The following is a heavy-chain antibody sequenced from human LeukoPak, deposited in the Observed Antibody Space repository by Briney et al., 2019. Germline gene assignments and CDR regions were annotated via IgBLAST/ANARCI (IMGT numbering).Heavy chain of an antibody. CDR3: ASSYGDWDYFDY. D-gene: IGHD4-17*01. V-gene: IGHV1-18*01. J-gene: IGHJ4*02. CDR1: GGTFSSYA. CDR2: ISAYNGNT. Sequence: ASVKVSCKASGGTFSSYAISWVRQAPGQGLEWMGWISAYNGNTNYAQKLQGRVTMTTDTSTSTAYMELRSLRSDDTAVYYCASSYGDWDYFDYWGQGTLVTVSS.